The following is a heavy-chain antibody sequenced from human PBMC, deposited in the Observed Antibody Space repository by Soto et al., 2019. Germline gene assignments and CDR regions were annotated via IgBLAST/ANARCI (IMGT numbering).Heavy chain of an antibody. CDR2: ISGSGGTT. D-gene: IGHD2-21*01. CDR1: GFTFNNYA. J-gene: IGHJ4*02. CDR3: AKPWSSDCGGDCYFDY. V-gene: IGHV3-23*01. Sequence: PGGSLRLSCAASGFTFNNYAMNWVRQAPWKGLEWVSAISGSGGTTYYADSVKGRFTISRDNSKNTLYLQMSSLRAEDTAVYYCAKPWSSDCGGDCYFDYWGQGTLVTVSS.